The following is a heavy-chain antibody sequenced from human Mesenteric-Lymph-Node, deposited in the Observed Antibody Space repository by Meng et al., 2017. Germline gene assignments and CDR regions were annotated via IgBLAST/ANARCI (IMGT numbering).Heavy chain of an antibody. J-gene: IGHJ3*01. CDR3: ARMEANSGWYANAFDF. D-gene: IGHD6-19*01. Sequence: SETLSLTCTVSSYAIRNYYVRCTRQPPGKGLQCIGHNSYSGSTNYTPSLKSRVTMSVDTSKNQFSLNLMSVTAADTAVYYCARMEANSGWYANAFDFWGQGTMVTVSS. CDR1: SYAIRNYY. V-gene: IGHV4-59*08. CDR2: NSYSGST.